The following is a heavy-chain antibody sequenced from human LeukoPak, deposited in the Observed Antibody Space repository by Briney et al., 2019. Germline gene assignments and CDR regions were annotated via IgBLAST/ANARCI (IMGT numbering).Heavy chain of an antibody. CDR3: ARESDGDYYFDY. CDR2: ISSSSNYI. CDR1: GFTFSSYN. Sequence: PGGSLRLSCAASGFTFSSYNMNWVRQAPEKGLEWVSPISSSSNYIYYADSVKGRFTISRDNAKNPLYLQMHSLRAEDSALYYCARESDGDYYFDYWGQGTLVTVSS. D-gene: IGHD4-17*01. J-gene: IGHJ4*02. V-gene: IGHV3-21*01.